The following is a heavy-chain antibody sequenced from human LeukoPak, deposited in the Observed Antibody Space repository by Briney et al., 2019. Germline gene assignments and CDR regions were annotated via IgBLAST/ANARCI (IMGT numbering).Heavy chain of an antibody. D-gene: IGHD6-6*01. CDR3: ARNSEEYSRSSDPDY. CDR2: IYPGDSET. CDR1: GFTFSSYN. Sequence: PGGSLRLSCAASGFTFSSYNMNWVRQTPGKGLEWMGIIYPGDSETRYSPSFQGQVTISADKSISTAYLQWSSLKASDTAMYYCARNSEEYSRSSDPDYWGQGTLVTVSS. J-gene: IGHJ4*02. V-gene: IGHV5-51*01.